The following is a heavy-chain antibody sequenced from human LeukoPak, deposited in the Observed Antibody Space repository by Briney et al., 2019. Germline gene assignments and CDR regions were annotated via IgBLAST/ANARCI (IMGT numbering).Heavy chain of an antibody. D-gene: IGHD6-13*01. Sequence: SETLSLTCTVSGGSISSYYWSWVRQPPGKGLEWIGFIFYSGSTNYNPSLQSRVTISLDMSNNQFSLRLTSVTAADTAVYYCARGHGSSWIFEYWGQGPLVTVSS. J-gene: IGHJ4*02. CDR1: GGSISSYY. CDR3: ARGHGSSWIFEY. V-gene: IGHV4-59*01. CDR2: IFYSGST.